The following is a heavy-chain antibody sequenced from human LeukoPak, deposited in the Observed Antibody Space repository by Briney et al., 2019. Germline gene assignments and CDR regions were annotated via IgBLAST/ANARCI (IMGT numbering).Heavy chain of an antibody. D-gene: IGHD2-21*02. J-gene: IGHJ4*02. Sequence: GESLKISCKGSGYSFTSYWIGWVRQMPGKGLEWMGIIYPGDSDTRYSPSFQGQVTISADKSISTAYLQWSSLKASDTAMYYCARGPSERYTGDPYYFDYWGQGTLVTVSS. CDR2: IYPGDSDT. CDR1: GYSFTSYW. V-gene: IGHV5-51*01. CDR3: ARGPSERYTGDPYYFDY.